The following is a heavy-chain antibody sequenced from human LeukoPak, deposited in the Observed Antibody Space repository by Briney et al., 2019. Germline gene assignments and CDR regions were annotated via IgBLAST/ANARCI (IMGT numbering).Heavy chain of an antibody. D-gene: IGHD3-3*01. V-gene: IGHV4-34*01. Sequence: SETLPLTCAVYGGSFSDYYWSWIRQPPGKGLEWIGEINHSGNTNSNPSLKSRVTISVDTSKNQFSLKLSSVTAADTAVYYCARGGKYYDFWSGAKHGIDYWGQGTLVTVSS. CDR2: INHSGNT. CDR3: ARGGKYYDFWSGAKHGIDY. CDR1: GGSFSDYY. J-gene: IGHJ4*02.